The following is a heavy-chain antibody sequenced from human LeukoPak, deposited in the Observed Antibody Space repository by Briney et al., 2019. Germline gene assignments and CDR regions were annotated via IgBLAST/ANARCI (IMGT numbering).Heavy chain of an antibody. Sequence: SETLSLTCTVSGGSISSYYWSWIRQPPGKGLEWIGYIYYSGSTNYNPSLKSRVTISVDTSKNQFSLKLSSVTAADPAVYYCARHVQGNWGVSAFDIWGQGTMVTVSS. D-gene: IGHD3-16*01. CDR2: IYYSGST. CDR3: ARHVQGNWGVSAFDI. J-gene: IGHJ3*02. V-gene: IGHV4-59*08. CDR1: GGSISSYY.